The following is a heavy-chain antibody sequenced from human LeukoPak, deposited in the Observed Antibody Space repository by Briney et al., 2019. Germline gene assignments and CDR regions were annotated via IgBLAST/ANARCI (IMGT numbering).Heavy chain of an antibody. V-gene: IGHV4-59*08. CDR2: IYYSGST. Sequence: SETLSLTCTVSGGSISSYYWSWIRQPPGKGLEWIGYIYYSGSTNYNPSLKSRVTISVDTSKNQFSLKLSSVTAADTAVYYCARHPSRDYGFDYWGQGTLVTVSS. J-gene: IGHJ4*02. CDR1: GGSISSYY. CDR3: ARHPSRDYGFDY. D-gene: IGHD4-17*01.